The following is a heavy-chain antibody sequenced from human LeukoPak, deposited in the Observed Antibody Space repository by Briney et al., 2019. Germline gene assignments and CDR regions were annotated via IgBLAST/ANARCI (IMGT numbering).Heavy chain of an antibody. CDR3: AKGTWDRLPPQNAFDI. J-gene: IGHJ3*02. CDR1: GFTFSSFV. CDR2: ISASGTST. Sequence: GGSLRLSCAASGFTFSSFVMTWVRQAPGKGLEWVSGISASGTSTHYTDSVKGRLTISRDNSVNILYLQMNSLRAEDTALYYCAKGTWDRLPPQNAFDIWGQGTMVTVSS. D-gene: IGHD1-1*01. V-gene: IGHV3-23*01.